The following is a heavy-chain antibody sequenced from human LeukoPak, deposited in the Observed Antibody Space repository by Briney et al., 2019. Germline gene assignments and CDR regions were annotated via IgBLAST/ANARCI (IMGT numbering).Heavy chain of an antibody. Sequence: SETLSLTCTVSGGSISSYYWSWIRQPAGKGLEWIGRIYTSGSTHYNPSLKSRVTISLDKSKNQFSPKLSSVTAADTAVYFCAREQYNDSSGRILWGQGTLVTVSS. CDR2: IYTSGST. CDR1: GGSISSYY. V-gene: IGHV4-4*07. J-gene: IGHJ4*02. CDR3: AREQYNDSSGRIL. D-gene: IGHD3-22*01.